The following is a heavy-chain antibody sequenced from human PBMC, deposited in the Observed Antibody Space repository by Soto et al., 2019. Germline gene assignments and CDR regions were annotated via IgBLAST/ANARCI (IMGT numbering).Heavy chain of an antibody. CDR2: IVPMFGTP. J-gene: IGHJ2*01. D-gene: IGHD6-13*01. CDR3: ARLEQQLVDYWYFDL. Sequence: QVQLLQSGAEVKKPGSSVTVSCKASGGTFSSNAIGWVRQAPGQGLEWMGGIVPMFGTPKNAQKFQGRVTITADESTSTAYMELSSLRSDDTAVYYRARLEQQLVDYWYFDLWGRGTLVTVSS. CDR1: GGTFSSNA. V-gene: IGHV1-69*12.